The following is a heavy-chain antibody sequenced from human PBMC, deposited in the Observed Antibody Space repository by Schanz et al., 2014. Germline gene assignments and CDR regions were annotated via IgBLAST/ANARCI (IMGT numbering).Heavy chain of an antibody. CDR2: MSGSGSTA. D-gene: IGHD3-16*01. CDR3: AKDLYNYGIFDS. CDR1: GFTFFGSFA. V-gene: IGHV3-23*01. J-gene: IGHJ5*01. Sequence: EVQLLESGGGLVQPGGSLRLSCVASGFTFFGSFAMSWVRQAPGKGLEWVSGMSGSGSTADYADSVKGRFTISRDKSRKTLYLQMNSMRADDTAVYYCAKDLYNYGIFDSWGQGTLVNVSS.